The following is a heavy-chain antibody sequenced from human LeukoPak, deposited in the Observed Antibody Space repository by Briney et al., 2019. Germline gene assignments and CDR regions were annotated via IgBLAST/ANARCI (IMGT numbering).Heavy chain of an antibody. Sequence: PGGSLRLSCAASGFTFSSYWMSWVRQAPGKGLEWVANIKQDGSEKYYVDSVKGRFTISRDNAKNSLYLQMNSLRAEDTAVYYCARDVHYSSGWYPGILDYWGQGTLVTVSS. D-gene: IGHD6-19*01. CDR1: GFTFSSYW. J-gene: IGHJ4*02. CDR2: IKQDGSEK. CDR3: ARDVHYSSGWYPGILDY. V-gene: IGHV3-7*01.